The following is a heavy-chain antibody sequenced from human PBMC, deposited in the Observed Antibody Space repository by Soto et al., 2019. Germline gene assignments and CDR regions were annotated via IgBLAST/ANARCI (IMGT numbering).Heavy chain of an antibody. CDR3: ARGLGYITLH. CDR1: GASVSNIIHY. V-gene: IGHV4-61*01. J-gene: IGHJ4*01. D-gene: IGHD1-20*01. CDR2: VHSSGIT. Sequence: PSETLSLTCSVSGASVSNIIHYWSWIRQPPGKGLEWIGCVHSSGITNYSPPLKSRVTISLDTSKNQFSLRLDSLTAADTAVYYSARGLGYITLHWHQGTLVPRST.